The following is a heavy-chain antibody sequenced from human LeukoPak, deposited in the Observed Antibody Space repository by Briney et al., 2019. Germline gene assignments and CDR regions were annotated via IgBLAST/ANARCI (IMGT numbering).Heavy chain of an antibody. CDR3: ARDWSKESITMVRGAKGMDV. CDR2: IYYSGST. J-gene: IGHJ6*02. V-gene: IGHV4-30-4*01. D-gene: IGHD3-10*01. Sequence: PWETQSLTCTVSGGSISSGDYYWSWIRQPPGKGLEWIGYIYYSGSTYYNPSLKSRVTISVDTSKNQFSLKLSSVTAADTAVYYCARDWSKESITMVRGAKGMDVWGQGTTVTVSS. CDR1: GGSISSGDYY.